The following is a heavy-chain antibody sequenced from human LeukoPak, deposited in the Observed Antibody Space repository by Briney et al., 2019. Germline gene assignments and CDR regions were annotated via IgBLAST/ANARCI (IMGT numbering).Heavy chain of an antibody. CDR3: AKDLSTTWIQLWSPFDY. Sequence: GGSLRLSCAASGFTFSSYAMSWVRQAPGKGLEWVSAISGSGGSTYYADSVKGRFTISRDNSKNTLYLQMNSLRAGDTAVYYCAKDLSTTWIQLWSPFDYWSQGTLVTASS. CDR2: ISGSGGST. J-gene: IGHJ4*02. CDR1: GFTFSSYA. V-gene: IGHV3-23*01. D-gene: IGHD5-18*01.